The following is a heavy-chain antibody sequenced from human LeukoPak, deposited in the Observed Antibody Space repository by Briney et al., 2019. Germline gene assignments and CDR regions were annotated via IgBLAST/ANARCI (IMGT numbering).Heavy chain of an antibody. V-gene: IGHV3-30*18. CDR1: GFTFNNYA. Sequence: GRSLRLSCAASGFTFNNYAMHWVRQASGKGLEWVAVISYDGSNKYYADSVKGRFTISRDNSKPTLYLQMNSLRPEDTAVYYCAKDPMTYSSGSFPPVDYWGQGTLVTVSS. CDR3: AKDPMTYSSGSFPPVDY. CDR2: ISYDGSNK. J-gene: IGHJ4*02. D-gene: IGHD6-19*01.